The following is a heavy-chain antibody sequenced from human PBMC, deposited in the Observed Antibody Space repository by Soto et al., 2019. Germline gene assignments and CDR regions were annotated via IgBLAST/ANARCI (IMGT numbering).Heavy chain of an antibody. CDR3: ARELRGITIFGVGTIIGMDV. J-gene: IGHJ6*02. D-gene: IGHD3-3*01. V-gene: IGHV4-30-4*01. CDR2: IYYSGST. Sequence: SETLSLTCTVSGGSISSGDYYWSWIRQPPGKGLEWIGYIYYSGSTYYNPSLKSRVIISVDTSKNQFSLKLSSVTAADTAVYYCARELRGITIFGVGTIIGMDVWGQGTTVTVSS. CDR1: GGSISSGDYY.